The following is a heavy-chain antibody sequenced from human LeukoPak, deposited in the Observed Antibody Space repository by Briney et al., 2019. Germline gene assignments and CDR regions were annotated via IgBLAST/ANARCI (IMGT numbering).Heavy chain of an antibody. CDR3: ARIAAAAVDH. J-gene: IGHJ4*02. CDR2: IYYSGST. V-gene: IGHV4-31*02. D-gene: IGHD6-13*01. Sequence: LRLSCAASGFTFSDYYMSWIRQHPGKGLEWIGYIYYSGSTYYNPSLKSRVTISVDTSQNQFSLKLTPVTAADTAVYHCARIAAAAVDHWGQGTLVTVSS. CDR1: GFTFSDYY.